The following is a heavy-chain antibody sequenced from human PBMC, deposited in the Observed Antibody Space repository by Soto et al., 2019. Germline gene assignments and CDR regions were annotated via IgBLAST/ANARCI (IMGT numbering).Heavy chain of an antibody. Sequence: EVQLVESGGGLVQPGGSLRLSCAASGFSFSDYSMNWVRQAPGKGLEWVSYISSSSSTIFYVDSVKGRFTISRDNAQNSLFLQMNSLRAEDTAVYFCARTFRAPSDASASDFWSGYYPTDAFDIWGQGAMVTVSS. CDR1: GFSFSDYS. V-gene: IGHV3-48*01. CDR2: ISSSSSTI. CDR3: ARTFRAPSDASASDFWSGYYPTDAFDI. D-gene: IGHD3-3*01. J-gene: IGHJ3*02.